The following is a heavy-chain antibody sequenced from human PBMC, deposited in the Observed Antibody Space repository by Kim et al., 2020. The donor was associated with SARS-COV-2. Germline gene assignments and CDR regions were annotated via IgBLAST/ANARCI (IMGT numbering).Heavy chain of an antibody. V-gene: IGHV4-59*09. Sequence: GSTNSNPSLKHRVTISVDTSNNPVSLTLSSVTAADTAVYYCARGRWELPYWGQGTLVTVSS. D-gene: IGHD1-26*01. CDR3: ARGRWELPY. J-gene: IGHJ4*02. CDR2: GST.